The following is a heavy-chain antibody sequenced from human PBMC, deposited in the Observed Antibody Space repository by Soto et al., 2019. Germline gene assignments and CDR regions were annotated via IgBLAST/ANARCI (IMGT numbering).Heavy chain of an antibody. D-gene: IGHD3-9*01. CDR3: AKDAATALLRYFDWLLDY. Sequence: ETLSLTCTVSGGSISSYYWSWIRQPPGKGLEWIGYIYYSGSTNYNPSLKSRVTISVDTSKNQFSLKLSPVTAADTAVYYCAKDAATALLRYFDWLLDYWGQGTLVTVSS. J-gene: IGHJ4*02. CDR2: IYYSGST. CDR1: GGSISSYY. V-gene: IGHV4-59*01.